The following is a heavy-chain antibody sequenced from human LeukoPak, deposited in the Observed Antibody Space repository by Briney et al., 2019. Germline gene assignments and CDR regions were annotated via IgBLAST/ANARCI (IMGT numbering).Heavy chain of an antibody. CDR1: GFTFDDYA. D-gene: IGHD5-18*01. CDR2: ISWNSGSI. Sequence: PGGFLRLSCAASGFTFDDYAMHWVRQAPGKGLEWVSGISWNSGSIGYAGSVKGRLTISRDNAKNSLYLQMNSLRAEDTALYYCAKGSGYSYGLFDYWGQGILVTVSS. J-gene: IGHJ4*02. CDR3: AKGSGYSYGLFDY. V-gene: IGHV3-9*01.